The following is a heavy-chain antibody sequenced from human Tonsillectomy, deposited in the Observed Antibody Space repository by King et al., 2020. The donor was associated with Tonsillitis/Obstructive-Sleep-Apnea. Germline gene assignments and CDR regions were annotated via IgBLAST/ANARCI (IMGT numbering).Heavy chain of an antibody. V-gene: IGHV4-31*01. J-gene: IGHJ5*02. CDR3: ARDQQGGWFDP. CDR2: IYYSGST. Sequence: HVTLQESGPGLVKPSQTLSLTCTVSGGSISSGGYYWSWIRQHPGKGLEWIGYIYYSGSTYYNPSLKSLVTISVDTSKNQFSLKLSSVTAADTAVYYCARDQQGGWFDPWGQGTLVTVSS. D-gene: IGHD2-2*01. CDR1: GGSISSGGYY.